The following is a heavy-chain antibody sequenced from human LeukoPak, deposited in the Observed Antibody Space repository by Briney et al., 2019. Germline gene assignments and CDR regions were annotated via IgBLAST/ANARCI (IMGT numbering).Heavy chain of an antibody. CDR1: GGSISSYY. CDR2: IYYSGST. J-gene: IGHJ4*02. Sequence: SETLSLTCTVSGGSISSYYWSWIRQPPGKGLEWIGYIYYSGSTNYNPSLKSRVTISVDTSKNQFSLKLSSVTAADTAVYYCARRGSSGLFDYWGQGTLSPSPQ. D-gene: IGHD6-19*01. CDR3: ARRGSSGLFDY. V-gene: IGHV4-59*08.